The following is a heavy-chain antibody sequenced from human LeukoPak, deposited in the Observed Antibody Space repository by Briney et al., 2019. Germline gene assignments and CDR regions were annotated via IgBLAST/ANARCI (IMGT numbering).Heavy chain of an antibody. CDR3: ASGVAARLFDY. CDR1: GVSISSGGYY. J-gene: IGHJ4*02. CDR2: IYYSGST. V-gene: IGHV4-39*01. Sequence: SETLSLTCTVSGVSISSGGYYWSWIRQHPGKGLEWIGSIYYSGSTYYNPSLKSRVTISVDTSKNQFSLKLSSVTAADTAVYYCASGVAARLFDYWGQGTLVTVSS. D-gene: IGHD2-15*01.